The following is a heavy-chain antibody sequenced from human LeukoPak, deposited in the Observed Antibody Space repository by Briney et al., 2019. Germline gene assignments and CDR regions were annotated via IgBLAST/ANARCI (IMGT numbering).Heavy chain of an antibody. J-gene: IGHJ4*02. Sequence: GGSLRLSCAASGLTFSSYAMSWVRQAPGKGLQWVSVISGSGDSTYYADSVKGRFTISRDNSKNTLYLQMNSLRAEDTAVYYCAKVTYGSGTYGAFDSWGQGTLVTVSS. V-gene: IGHV3-23*01. D-gene: IGHD3-10*01. CDR2: ISGSGDST. CDR3: AKVTYGSGTYGAFDS. CDR1: GLTFSSYA.